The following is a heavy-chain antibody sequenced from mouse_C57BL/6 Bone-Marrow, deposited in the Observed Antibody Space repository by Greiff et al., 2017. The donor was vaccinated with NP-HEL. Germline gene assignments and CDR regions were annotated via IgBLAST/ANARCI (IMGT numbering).Heavy chain of an antibody. D-gene: IGHD1-1*01. V-gene: IGHV1-78*01. CDR2: IYPRDGST. J-gene: IGHJ4*01. Sequence: QVQLQQSDAELVKPGASVKISCKVSGYTFTDHTIHWMKQRPEQGLEWIGYIYPRDGSTKYNEKFKGKATLTADKSSSTAYMQLNSLTSEDSAVYFCARDPYYYGSSAYAMDYWGQGTSVTVSS. CDR1: GYTFTDHT. CDR3: ARDPYYYGSSAYAMDY.